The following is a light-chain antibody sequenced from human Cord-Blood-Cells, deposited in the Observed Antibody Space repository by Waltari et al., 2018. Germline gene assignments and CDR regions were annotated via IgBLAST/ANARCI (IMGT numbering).Light chain of an antibody. J-gene: IGKJ1*01. CDR1: QSMSSW. V-gene: IGKV1-5*01. CDR2: DAS. CDR3: QQYNSYSST. Sequence: IQMTHSPSTLPASSGDRVSITCRASQSMSSWLAWYQQKPGKAPKLLIYDASSLESGVPSRCSGSGSGTEFTLTISSLQPDDFATYYCQQYNSYSSTFGQGTKVEIK.